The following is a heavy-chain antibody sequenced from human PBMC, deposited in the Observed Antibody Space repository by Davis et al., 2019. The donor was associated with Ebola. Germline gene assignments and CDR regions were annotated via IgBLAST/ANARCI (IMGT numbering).Heavy chain of an antibody. CDR2: INRDGSTT. V-gene: IGHV3-74*01. CDR1: GFIFSKSW. D-gene: IGHD1/OR15-1a*01. CDR3: MSLTRGS. J-gene: IGHJ5*02. Sequence: PGGSLRLSCAASGFIFSKSWMSWVRQGPGEGLVWVSDINRDGSTTKYADSVKGRFTISRDNAKNTLYLQMNSLRAEDTAVYYCMSLTRGSWGQGTLVTVSS.